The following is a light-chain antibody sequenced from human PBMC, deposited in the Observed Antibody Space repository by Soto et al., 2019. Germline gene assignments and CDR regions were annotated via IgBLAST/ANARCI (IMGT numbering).Light chain of an antibody. V-gene: IGLV2-11*01. CDR2: DVS. J-gene: IGLJ1*01. CDR3: RSYAGSYTHYV. CDR1: SSDVGSYNY. Sequence: QSALTQPRSVSGSPGQSVTISCTGTSSDVGSYNYVSWYQQHPGKAPKLMIYDVSKRPSGVPDRFSGSKSGNTASLTISGLQAEDEADYYCRSYAGSYTHYVFGTGTKVTVL.